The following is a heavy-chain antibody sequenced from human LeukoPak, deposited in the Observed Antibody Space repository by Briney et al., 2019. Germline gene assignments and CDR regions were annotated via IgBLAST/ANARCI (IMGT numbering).Heavy chain of an antibody. Sequence: GGSLRLSCAPSGFTFDDYAMHWVRQAPGKGLEWVSLISWDGGSTYYADSVKGRFTISRDNSKNSLYLQMNSLRAEDTALYYCAKDYSYGYYMDVWGKGTTVTVSS. CDR2: ISWDGGST. D-gene: IGHD5-18*01. V-gene: IGHV3-43D*03. CDR1: GFTFDDYA. CDR3: AKDYSYGYYMDV. J-gene: IGHJ6*03.